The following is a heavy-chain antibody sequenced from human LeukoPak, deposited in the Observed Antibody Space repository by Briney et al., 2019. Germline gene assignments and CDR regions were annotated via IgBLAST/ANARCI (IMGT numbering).Heavy chain of an antibody. CDR2: ISHDGSDI. J-gene: IGHJ6*02. CDR1: GFTFSSYL. CDR3: ARVASTSPYFYGMDV. Sequence: PGGSLRLSCAASGFTFSSYLMHWVRQSPGRGLEWVAVISHDGSDIYYADSVKGRFTISRDKSKNTVYLQMNSLSAEDTAIYYCARVASTSPYFYGMDVWGQGTTVTVSS. V-gene: IGHV3-30*14.